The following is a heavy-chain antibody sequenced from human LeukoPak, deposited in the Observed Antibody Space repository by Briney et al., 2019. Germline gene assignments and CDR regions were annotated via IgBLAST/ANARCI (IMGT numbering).Heavy chain of an antibody. Sequence: PGGSLRLSCAASGFTFSSYAMSWVRQAPGKGLVWVSGISGSGGSTFYTDSVKGRFTISRDNSKNTLNLQMNSLRAEDTAVYYCAKDRAVVGDHWYFDLWGRGTLVTVSS. CDR1: GFTFSSYA. CDR3: AKDRAVVGDHWYFDL. J-gene: IGHJ2*01. D-gene: IGHD2-21*02. CDR2: ISGSGGST. V-gene: IGHV3-23*01.